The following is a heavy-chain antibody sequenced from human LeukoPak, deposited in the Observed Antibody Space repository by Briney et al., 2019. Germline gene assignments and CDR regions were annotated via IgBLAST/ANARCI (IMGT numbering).Heavy chain of an antibody. CDR1: GGTFSSYA. Sequence: GAPVKVSCKASGGTFSSYAISWVRQAPGQGLEWMGGIIPISGTTNYAQKFQGRVTITADKSTSTAYMELSSLRSEDTAVYYCARVKPGLSTMWIQLGWFDPWGQGTLVTVSS. V-gene: IGHV1-69*06. D-gene: IGHD5-18*01. CDR3: ARVKPGLSTMWIQLGWFDP. J-gene: IGHJ5*02. CDR2: IIPISGTT.